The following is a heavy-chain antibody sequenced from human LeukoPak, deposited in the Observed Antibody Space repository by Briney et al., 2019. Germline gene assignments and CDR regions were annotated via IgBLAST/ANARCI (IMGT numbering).Heavy chain of an antibody. CDR2: VSPHGGGT. V-gene: IGHV3-21*01. D-gene: IGHD3-22*01. CDR3: ARGVYDSRETESYYYYYYMDV. J-gene: IGHJ6*03. CDR1: GFTFSNHG. Sequence: GGTLRLSCAASGFTFSNHGMNWVRQAPGKGLEWLSGVSPHGGGTYYADSVKGRFTISRDNAKNSLYLQMNSLRAEDTAVYYCARGVYDSRETESYYYYYYMDVWGRGTTVTISS.